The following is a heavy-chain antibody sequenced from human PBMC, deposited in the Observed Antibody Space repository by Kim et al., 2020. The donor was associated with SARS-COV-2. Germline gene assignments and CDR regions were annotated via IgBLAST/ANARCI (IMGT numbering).Heavy chain of an antibody. Sequence: AQKFQGRVTMTRSTSINTAYMELSSLRSDDTAVYYCARGFGVVRGVLFAYWGQGTLVTVSS. J-gene: IGHJ4*02. V-gene: IGHV1-8*01. CDR3: ARGFGVVRGVLFAY. D-gene: IGHD3-10*01.